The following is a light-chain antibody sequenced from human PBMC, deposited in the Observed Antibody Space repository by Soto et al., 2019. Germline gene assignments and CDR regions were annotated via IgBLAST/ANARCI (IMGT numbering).Light chain of an antibody. V-gene: IGKV3-11*01. CDR3: QQRYIYVT. CDR2: DAS. J-gene: IGKJ4*01. CDR1: QSVGNN. Sequence: EIVFTQSPATLSLSPGERATLSCRASQSVGNNLTWLKKKPGQAPRLLIYDASTRATGVPARLSGSGSWTDFTLTISSLEPEDFAVYYCQQRYIYVTFGGGTKV.